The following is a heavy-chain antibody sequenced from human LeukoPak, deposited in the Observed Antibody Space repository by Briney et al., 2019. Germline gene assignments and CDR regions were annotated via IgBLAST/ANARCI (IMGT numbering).Heavy chain of an antibody. CDR1: GFAFSDYS. Sequence: GGSLRLSCAASGFAFSDYSMNWVRQAPGKGLEWVSYISISDNTIHYADSVKGRFTISRDNAKNSLYLEMNSLRDEDTAVYYCARVHRGYSYGRLDYWGQGTLVTVSS. V-gene: IGHV3-48*02. CDR3: ARVHRGYSYGRLDY. D-gene: IGHD5-18*01. CDR2: ISISDNTI. J-gene: IGHJ4*02.